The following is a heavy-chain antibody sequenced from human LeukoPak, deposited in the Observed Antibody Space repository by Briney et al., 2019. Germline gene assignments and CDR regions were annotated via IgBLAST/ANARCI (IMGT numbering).Heavy chain of an antibody. V-gene: IGHV3-7*01. Sequence: GGSLRLSCAAAGFTFSSYWMSWVRQAPGKGLEWVANIKQEGSGKYYVDSVKGRFTISRDNAKNSQYLQMNSLRAEDTAVYYCARVSVSQRLVRSLNNYFDYWGQGTLVAVSS. CDR3: ARVSVSQRLVRSLNNYFDY. J-gene: IGHJ4*02. D-gene: IGHD6-19*01. CDR1: GFTFSSYW. CDR2: IKQEGSGK.